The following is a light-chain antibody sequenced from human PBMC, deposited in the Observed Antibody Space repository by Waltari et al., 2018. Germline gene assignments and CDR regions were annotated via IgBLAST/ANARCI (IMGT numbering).Light chain of an antibody. J-gene: IGKJ4*01. CDR2: AAS. CDR1: QSVSSN. CDR3: QQYTNWPLT. Sequence: EIVLTQSPASLSLSPGERATLSCRASQSVSSNLAWYQQKPGQAPRLLIYAASSRATGIPDRFSGSGSGTDFTLTISSLEPEVFAVYYCQQYTNWPLTFGGGTKVEIK. V-gene: IGKV3-15*01.